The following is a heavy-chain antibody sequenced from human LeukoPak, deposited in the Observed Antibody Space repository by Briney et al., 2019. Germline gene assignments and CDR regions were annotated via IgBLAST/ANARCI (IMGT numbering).Heavy chain of an antibody. CDR3: AGTYYYGSESYYLDY. Sequence: GGSLRLSCAASGFTFSTYSMNWVRQAPGKGLEWVSSISTSGSYIFYADSVKGRFTTSRDNAKDSLYLQMNSLRAEDTAVYYCAGTYYYGSESYYLDYWGQGTLVAVSS. D-gene: IGHD3-10*01. CDR1: GFTFSTYS. V-gene: IGHV3-21*01. J-gene: IGHJ4*02. CDR2: ISTSGSYI.